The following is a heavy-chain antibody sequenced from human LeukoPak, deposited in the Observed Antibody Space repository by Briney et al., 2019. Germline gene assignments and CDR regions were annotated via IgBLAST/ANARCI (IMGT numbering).Heavy chain of an antibody. CDR3: ARDASRYYFDY. CDR2: IYSGGST. V-gene: IGHV3-66*01. J-gene: IGHJ4*02. Sequence: GGSLRLSCAASGFTFSSYAMSWVRQAPGKGLEWVSVIYSGGSTYYADSVKGRFTISRDNSKNTLYLQMNSLRAEDTAVYYCARDASRYYFDYWGQGTLVTVSS. CDR1: GFTFSSYA.